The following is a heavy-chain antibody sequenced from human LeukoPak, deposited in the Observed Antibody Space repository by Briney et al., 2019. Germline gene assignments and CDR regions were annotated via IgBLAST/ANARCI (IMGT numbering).Heavy chain of an antibody. CDR3: ATIAGSSSY. CDR1: GGSISTYY. V-gene: IGHV4-59*08. CDR2: IYYSGST. Sequence: SETLSLTCTVSGGSISTYYWSWIRQPPGKGLEWIGYIYYSGSTNYSPSLKSRVTISVDTSKNQFSLKLSSVTAADTAVYYCATIAGSSSYWGQGTLVTVSS. J-gene: IGHJ4*02. D-gene: IGHD6-6*01.